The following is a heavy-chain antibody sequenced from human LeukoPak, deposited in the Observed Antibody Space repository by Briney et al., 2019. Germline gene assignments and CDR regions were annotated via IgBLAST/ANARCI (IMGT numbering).Heavy chain of an antibody. Sequence: SETLSLTCTVSGGSISSSSYYWGWIRHPPGKGLEWIGSTYYSGSTYYNPSLKSRVTISVDTSKNQSSLKLSSVTAADTAVYYCARHPRTNCSGGSCYTEDVSTWGQGTLVTVSS. CDR1: GGSISSSSYY. V-gene: IGHV4-39*01. D-gene: IGHD2-15*01. CDR2: TYYSGST. J-gene: IGHJ5*02. CDR3: ARHPRTNCSGGSCYTEDVST.